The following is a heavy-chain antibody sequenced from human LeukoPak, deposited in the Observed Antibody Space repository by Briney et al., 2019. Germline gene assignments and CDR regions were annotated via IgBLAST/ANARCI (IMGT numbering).Heavy chain of an antibody. CDR2: IIPILGIA. Sequence: SVKVSCKASGGTFTSYTISWVRQAPGQGLEWMGRIIPILGIANYAQKFQGRVTITADKSTSTAYMELSSLRSEDTAVYYCARLVPAATPDSKNRDCWGQGTLVTVSS. J-gene: IGHJ4*02. V-gene: IGHV1-69*02. CDR1: GGTFTSYT. D-gene: IGHD2-2*01. CDR3: ARLVPAATPDSKNRDC.